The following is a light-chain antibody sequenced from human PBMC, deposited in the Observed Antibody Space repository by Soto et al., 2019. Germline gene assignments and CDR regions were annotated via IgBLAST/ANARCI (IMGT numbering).Light chain of an antibody. CDR2: EVS. V-gene: IGLV2-23*02. J-gene: IGLJ2*01. CDR1: SSDVGSYNL. Sequence: QSALTQPASVSGSPGQSITISCTGTSSDVGSYNLVSWYQQHPGKAPKLMIYEVSKRPSGVSNRFSGSKSGNTASLTISGLQAEDEADYYCCSYAGSSTSVVFGGGTTLTVL. CDR3: CSYAGSSTSVV.